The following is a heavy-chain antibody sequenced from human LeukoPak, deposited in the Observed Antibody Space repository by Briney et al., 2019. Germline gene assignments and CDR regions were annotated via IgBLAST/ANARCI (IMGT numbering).Heavy chain of an antibody. V-gene: IGHV4-34*01. CDR1: GGSFSGYY. CDR2: INHSGST. J-gene: IGHJ4*02. Sequence: PSETLSLTWAVYGGSFSGYYWSWIRQPPGKGLEWIGEINHSGSTNYNPSLKSRVTISVDTSKNQFSLKLSSVTAADTAVYYCARGNDYGDYVYFDYWGQGTLVTVSS. CDR3: ARGNDYGDYVYFDY. D-gene: IGHD4-17*01.